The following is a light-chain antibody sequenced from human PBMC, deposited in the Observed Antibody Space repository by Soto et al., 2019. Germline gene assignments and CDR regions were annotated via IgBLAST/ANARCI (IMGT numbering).Light chain of an antibody. V-gene: IGKV3-20*01. CDR3: QQYGNSPWT. CDR1: ENVRTF. CDR2: GAS. Sequence: EVVLPQSPGTLSLSPGERSTLSCRASENVRTFVDWYQQKPGQAPRLLIYGASSRATGIPDRFSGSGSGTDFTLTISRLEPEDFAVYHCQQYGNSPWTFGQGTKVDIK. J-gene: IGKJ1*01.